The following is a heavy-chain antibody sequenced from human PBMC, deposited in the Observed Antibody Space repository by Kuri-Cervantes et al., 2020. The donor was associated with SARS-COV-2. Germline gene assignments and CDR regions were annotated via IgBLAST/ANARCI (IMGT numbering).Heavy chain of an antibody. Sequence: SVKVSCKAPGGTFSSYATSWVRQAPGQGLEWMGGIIPIFGIANYAQKFQGRVTITADKSTSTAYMELSSLRSEDTAVYYCATVNPAVVPAAMGNYYYYGMDVWGQGTTVTVSS. D-gene: IGHD2-2*01. J-gene: IGHJ6*02. V-gene: IGHV1-69*10. CDR3: ATVNPAVVPAAMGNYYYYGMDV. CDR2: IIPIFGIA. CDR1: GGTFSSYA.